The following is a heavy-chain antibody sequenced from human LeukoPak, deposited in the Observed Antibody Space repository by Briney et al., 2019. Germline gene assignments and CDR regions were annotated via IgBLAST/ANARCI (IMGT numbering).Heavy chain of an antibody. Sequence: ASVKASCKASGYTFTGYYMHWVRQATGQGLEWMGWINPKSGGTNYAQKFQGRVTMTRDTSISTAYMELSSLRSDDTAVYYCARDRGTSLGSDYWGQGTLVTVSS. V-gene: IGHV1-2*02. D-gene: IGHD1-26*01. CDR3: ARDRGTSLGSDY. CDR2: INPKSGGT. J-gene: IGHJ4*02. CDR1: GYTFTGYY.